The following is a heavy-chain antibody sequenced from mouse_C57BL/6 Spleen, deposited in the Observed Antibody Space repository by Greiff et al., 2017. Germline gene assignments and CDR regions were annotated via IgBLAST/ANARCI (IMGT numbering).Heavy chain of an antibody. CDR3: ARHRRLPKGYYAMDY. V-gene: IGHV1-62-2*01. CDR2: FYPGSGSI. J-gene: IGHJ4*01. D-gene: IGHD2-10*01. CDR1: GYTFTEYT. Sequence: QVQLQQSGAELVKPGASVTLSCKASGYTFTEYTIHWVKQRSGQGLEWIGWFYPGSGSIKYTEKFKDNATLAADKSSSTGYMELSRLTSEDSAVYFCARHRRLPKGYYAMDYWGQGTSVTVSS.